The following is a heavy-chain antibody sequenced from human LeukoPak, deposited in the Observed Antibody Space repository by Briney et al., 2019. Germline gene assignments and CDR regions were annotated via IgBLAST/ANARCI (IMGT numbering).Heavy chain of an antibody. D-gene: IGHD2-2*01. J-gene: IGHJ6*03. CDR3: ARLGYCSSTSCPLTIMGV. CDR1: GGSISSGGYY. Sequence: SETLSLTCTVSGGSISSGGYYWSWIRQPPGKGLEWIGYIYHSGSTYYNPSLKSRVTISVDRSKNQFSLKLSSVTAADTAVYYCARLGYCSSTSCPLTIMGVWGKGTTVTVSS. V-gene: IGHV4-30-2*01. CDR2: IYHSGST.